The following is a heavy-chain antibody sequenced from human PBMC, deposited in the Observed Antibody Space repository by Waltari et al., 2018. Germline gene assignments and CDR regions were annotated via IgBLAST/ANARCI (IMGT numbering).Heavy chain of an antibody. CDR2: IYYSGST. CDR3: ARTLYYYDSSGYYFGYFQH. Sequence: QVQLQESGPGLVKPSETLSLTCTVSGGSISSSSYYWGWIRQPPGKGLEWIGSIYYSGSTYYNPSLKSRVTISVDTSKNQFSLKLSSVTAADTAVYYCARTLYYYDSSGYYFGYFQHWGQGTLVTVSS. J-gene: IGHJ1*01. CDR1: GGSISSSSYY. D-gene: IGHD3-22*01. V-gene: IGHV4-39*01.